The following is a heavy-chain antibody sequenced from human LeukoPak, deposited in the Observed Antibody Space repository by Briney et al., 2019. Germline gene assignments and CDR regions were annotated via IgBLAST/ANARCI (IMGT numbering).Heavy chain of an antibody. CDR2: IIPIFGTA. J-gene: IGHJ6*03. Sequence: ASVKVSCKASGGTFSSYAISWVRQAPGQGLEWMGGIIPIFGTANYAQKFQGRVTITADESTSTAYMELSSLRSEDTAVYYCARVLTGYYRTYYYYYMDVWGKGTTVTVSS. CDR3: ARVLTGYYRTYYYYYMDV. V-gene: IGHV1-69*13. D-gene: IGHD3-9*01. CDR1: GGTFSSYA.